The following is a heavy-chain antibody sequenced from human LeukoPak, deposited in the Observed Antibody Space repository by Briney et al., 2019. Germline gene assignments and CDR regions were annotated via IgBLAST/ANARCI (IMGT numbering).Heavy chain of an antibody. Sequence: ASVKVSCKASGYTFTSYYMHWVRQAPGQGLEWMGIINPSGCSTSYAQKFQGRVTMTRDTSTSTVYMELSSLRSEDTAVYYCARDRAAGTDPYWYFDLWGRGTLVTVSS. CDR2: INPSGCST. CDR1: GYTFTSYY. J-gene: IGHJ2*01. V-gene: IGHV1-46*01. CDR3: ARDRAAGTDPYWYFDL. D-gene: IGHD6-13*01.